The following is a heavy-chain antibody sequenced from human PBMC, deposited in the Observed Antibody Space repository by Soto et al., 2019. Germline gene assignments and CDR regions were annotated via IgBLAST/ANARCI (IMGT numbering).Heavy chain of an antibody. D-gene: IGHD6-19*01. V-gene: IGHV3-30*18. CDR3: VKDGSSGWPYYYGLDV. J-gene: IGHJ6*02. CDR1: GFTFSSYG. Sequence: GGSLRLSCAASGFTFSSYGMHWVRQAPGKGLEWVAVVSYDGRNKYYADSVKGRFTISRDNSKNTLYLQMSSLRAEDTAVYYCVKDGSSGWPYYYGLDVWGQGTTVTVSS. CDR2: VSYDGRNK.